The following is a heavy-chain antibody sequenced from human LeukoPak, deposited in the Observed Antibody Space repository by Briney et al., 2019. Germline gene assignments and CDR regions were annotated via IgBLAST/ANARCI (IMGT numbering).Heavy chain of an antibody. V-gene: IGHV3-30-3*01. CDR3: AREGYSSGHFDY. CDR1: GFTFSSYA. D-gene: IGHD6-19*01. J-gene: IGHJ4*02. Sequence: PGRSLRLLCAASGFTFSSYAMHWVRQAPGKGLEWVAVISYDGSNKYYADSVKGRFTISRYNSKNTLYLQMNSLRGEDTAVYYCAREGYSSGHFDYWGQGNVVTVSS. CDR2: ISYDGSNK.